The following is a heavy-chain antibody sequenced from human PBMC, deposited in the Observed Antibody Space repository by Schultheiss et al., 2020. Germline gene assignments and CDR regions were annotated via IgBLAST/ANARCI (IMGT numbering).Heavy chain of an antibody. J-gene: IGHJ6*02. V-gene: IGHV4-59*01. CDR3: ARGLGYCSSTSCQGTYYYYGMDV. CDR1: GDSITTYY. CDR2: IYYSGST. Sequence: SETLSLTCTVSGDSITTYYWNWIRQPPGKGLEWIGYIYYSGSTNYNPSLKSRVTISVDTSKNQFSLKLSSVTAADTAVYYCARGLGYCSSTSCQGTYYYYGMDVWGQGTTV. D-gene: IGHD2-2*01.